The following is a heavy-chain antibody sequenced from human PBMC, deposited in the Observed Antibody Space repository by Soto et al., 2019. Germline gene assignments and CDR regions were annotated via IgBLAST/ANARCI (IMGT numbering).Heavy chain of an antibody. CDR3: AKEPSPAGTCFDT. CDR1: GFTFSSYA. V-gene: IGHV3-23*01. J-gene: IGHJ5*02. Sequence: GGSLRLSCAASGFTFSSYAMSWVRQAPGKGLEWVSAISGSGGNTYYADSVKGRFTISRDNSKNTLYLQMNSLRAEDTALYYCAKEPSPAGTCFDTWGQGTLVTVSS. CDR2: ISGSGGNT. D-gene: IGHD1-1*01.